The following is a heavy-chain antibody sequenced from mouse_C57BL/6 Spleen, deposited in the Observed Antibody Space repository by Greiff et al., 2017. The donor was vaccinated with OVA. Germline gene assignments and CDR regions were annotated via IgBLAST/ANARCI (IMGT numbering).Heavy chain of an antibody. V-gene: IGHV1-80*01. D-gene: IGHD2-14*01. CDR2: IYPGDGDT. Sequence: VQLQQSGAELVKPGASVKISCKASGYAFSSYWMNWVKQRPGKGLAWIGQIYPGDGDTNYNGKFKGKATLTADKSSSTAYMQLSSLTSEDSAVYFCAREGNYYAMDYWGQGTSVTVSS. CDR3: AREGNYYAMDY. J-gene: IGHJ4*01. CDR1: GYAFSSYW.